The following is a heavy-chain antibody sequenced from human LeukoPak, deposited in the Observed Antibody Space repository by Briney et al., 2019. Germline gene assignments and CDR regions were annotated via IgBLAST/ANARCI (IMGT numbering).Heavy chain of an antibody. V-gene: IGHV3-74*01. Sequence: RGSLRLSCAASGFTFSRDWMHWVRQAPGKGLAWVSHINSDGSSTSYADSVKSRFTISRDNAKNTLYLQMNSLRAEDTAVYYCARDRRYGMDVWGEGTTATVSS. CDR2: INSDGSST. J-gene: IGHJ6*04. CDR1: GFTFSRDW. CDR3: ARDRRYGMDV.